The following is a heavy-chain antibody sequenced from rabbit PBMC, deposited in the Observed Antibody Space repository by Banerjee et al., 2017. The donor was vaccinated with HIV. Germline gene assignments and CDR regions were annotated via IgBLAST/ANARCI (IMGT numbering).Heavy chain of an antibody. V-gene: IGHV1S40*01. D-gene: IGHD7-1*01. CDR3: ARDTGTSFSTYGMDL. Sequence: QSLEESGGGLVKPGASLTLTCKASGFSFNSDYDMCWVRQAPGKGLEWIACIYAGSTGSTYSATWAKGRFTISKTSSTTVTLQMTSLTAADTATYFCARDTGTSFSTYGMDLWGPGTLVTV. CDR2: IYAGSTGST. J-gene: IGHJ6*01. CDR1: GFSFNSDYD.